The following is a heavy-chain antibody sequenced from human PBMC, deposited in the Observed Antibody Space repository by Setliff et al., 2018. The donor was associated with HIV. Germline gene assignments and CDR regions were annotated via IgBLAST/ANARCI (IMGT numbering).Heavy chain of an antibody. CDR3: ARVFPLVTADDNRFDP. J-gene: IGHJ5*02. Sequence: SETLSLTCSVSGGSVEILNLIWIRQRPGKGLECIGYIYSSATTNYNSALESRATISRDTSKNQISLKLRSVTAADTAVYYCARVFPLVTADDNRFDPWGQGILVTVS. CDR2: IYSSATT. CDR1: GGSVEILN. D-gene: IGHD2-21*02. V-gene: IGHV4-4*08.